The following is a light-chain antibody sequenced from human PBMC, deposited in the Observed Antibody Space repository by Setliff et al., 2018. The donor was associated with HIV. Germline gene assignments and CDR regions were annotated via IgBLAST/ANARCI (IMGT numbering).Light chain of an antibody. CDR3: SSYTSSSTRV. CDR2: EVN. Sequence: QSVLTQPASVSASPGQSITISCGGNSSNIGTYNLVSWYQQHPDKAPQLTIFEVNKRPSGVSDRFSGSKSGNTASLTISGLQPEDEADYFCSSYTSSSTRVFGTGTKVTVL. CDR1: SSNIGTYNL. V-gene: IGLV2-14*02. J-gene: IGLJ1*01.